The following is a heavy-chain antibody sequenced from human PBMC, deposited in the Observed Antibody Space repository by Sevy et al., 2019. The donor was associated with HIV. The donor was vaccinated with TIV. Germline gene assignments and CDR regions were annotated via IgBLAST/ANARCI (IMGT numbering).Heavy chain of an antibody. V-gene: IGHV4-59*01. CDR1: GGSISAYY. D-gene: IGHD5-12*01. CDR2: IYYTGST. J-gene: IGHJ5*02. CDR3: ARAPTVRSGDDSLNWFDP. Sequence: TESLSLTCTVSGGSISAYYWSWIRQPPGKGLEDLGYIYYTGSTNYNPSLKSRVTISVDTSKNQFSLKLSSVTAADTAVYYCARAPTVRSGDDSLNWFDPWGQGTLVTVSS.